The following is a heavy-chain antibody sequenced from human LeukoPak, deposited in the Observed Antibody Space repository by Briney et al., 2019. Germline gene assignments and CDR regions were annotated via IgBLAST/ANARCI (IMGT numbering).Heavy chain of an antibody. CDR2: ISAYNGNT. CDR1: GYTFTSYG. D-gene: IGHD3-10*01. CDR3: ARDGGTYYYGSGRDPRFDP. J-gene: IGHJ5*02. Sequence: ASVKVSCKASGYTFTSYGISWVRQAPGQGLGWMGWISAYNGNTNYAQKLQGRVTMTTDTSTSTAYMELRSLRSDDTAVYYCARDGGTYYYGSGRDPRFDPWGQGTLVTVSS. V-gene: IGHV1-18*04.